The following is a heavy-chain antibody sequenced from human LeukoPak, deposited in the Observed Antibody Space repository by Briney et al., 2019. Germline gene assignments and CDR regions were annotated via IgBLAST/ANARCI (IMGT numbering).Heavy chain of an antibody. CDR1: GGSISSYY. Sequence: PSETLSLTCTVFGGSISSYYWSWIRQPPGKGLEWIGYIYYSGSTTYNPSLKSRVTISVDTSKNQFSLKLSSVTAADTAVYYCARVMEGDYGAMDVWGQGTPVTVSS. CDR3: ARVMEGDYGAMDV. J-gene: IGHJ6*02. V-gene: IGHV4-59*01. D-gene: IGHD3-3*01. CDR2: IYYSGST.